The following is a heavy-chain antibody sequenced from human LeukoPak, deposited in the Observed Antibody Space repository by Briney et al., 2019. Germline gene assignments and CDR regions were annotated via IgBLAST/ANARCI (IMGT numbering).Heavy chain of an antibody. CDR3: ARNRGGSY. CDR2: IDPDGNDK. J-gene: IGHJ4*02. Sequence: GGSLRLSCAASGFTFSNYWMTWVLQAPGKGLEWVANIDPDGNDKYYVDSVKGRFTISRDNAKNSLYLQMDSLRAEDTAVYYCARNRGGSYWGQGTLVTVSS. V-gene: IGHV3-7*01. CDR1: GFTFSNYW. D-gene: IGHD1-26*01.